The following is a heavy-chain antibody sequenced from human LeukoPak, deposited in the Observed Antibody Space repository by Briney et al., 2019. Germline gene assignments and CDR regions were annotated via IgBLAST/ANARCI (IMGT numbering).Heavy chain of an antibody. CDR1: GFTFSSYG. CDR2: ISYDGSNK. J-gene: IGHJ4*02. Sequence: PGGSLRLSCAASGFTFSSYGMHWVRQAPGKGLEWVAVISYDGSNKYYADSVKGRFTISRDNSKNTLYLQMNSLRAEDTAVYYCAKDPGYCSSTSCYAFDYWGQGTLVTVSS. CDR3: AKDPGYCSSTSCYAFDY. V-gene: IGHV3-30*18. D-gene: IGHD2-2*01.